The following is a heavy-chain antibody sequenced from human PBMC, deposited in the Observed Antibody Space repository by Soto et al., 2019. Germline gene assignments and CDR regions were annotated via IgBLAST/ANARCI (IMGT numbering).Heavy chain of an antibody. V-gene: IGHV4-30-4*01. CDR2: ISYSGNS. J-gene: IGHJ6*02. CDR1: GDSLTRSDYY. D-gene: IGHD2-8*02. CDR3: ARVGEVVYVHPHRNYYCYGMDV. Sequence: QVQLQESGPGLLKPSQTLSLTCTLSGDSLTRSDYYWSWIRQAPGKGLEWIGYISYSGNSHYNPSLKSRLTIAIDTSKSQIPLTLASVTAADTAVYYCARVGEVVYVHPHRNYYCYGMDVWGQGATVAVS.